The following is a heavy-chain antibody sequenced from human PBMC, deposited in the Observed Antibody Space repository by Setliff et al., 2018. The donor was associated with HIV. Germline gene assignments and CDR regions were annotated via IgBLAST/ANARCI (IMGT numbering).Heavy chain of an antibody. Sequence: SETLSLTCTVSGGSISSSGPGYYWGWVRQAPGGGLEWIGSVYYSGSTYYNPSLKSRVTISLDTSKNQLSLRLTSMTAADTAVYYCARGQPDTIFGVVIFDYWGQGKMVTVS. CDR1: GGSISSSGPGYY. D-gene: IGHD3-3*01. CDR2: VYYSGST. J-gene: IGHJ4*02. CDR3: ARGQPDTIFGVVIFDY. V-gene: IGHV4-39*02.